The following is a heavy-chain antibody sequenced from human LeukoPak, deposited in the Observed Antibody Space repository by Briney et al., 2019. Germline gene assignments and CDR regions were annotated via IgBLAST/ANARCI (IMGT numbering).Heavy chain of an antibody. Sequence: SETLSLTCTVSGGSISSYYWSWIRQPPGKGLEWIGYIYYSGSTNYNPSLKSRVTISVDTTKNQFSLKLSSVTAADTAVYYCARVSSVRTAFDYWGQGPWSPSPQ. CDR3: ARVSSVRTAFDY. V-gene: IGHV4-59*01. CDR1: GGSISSYY. CDR2: IYYSGST. J-gene: IGHJ4*02.